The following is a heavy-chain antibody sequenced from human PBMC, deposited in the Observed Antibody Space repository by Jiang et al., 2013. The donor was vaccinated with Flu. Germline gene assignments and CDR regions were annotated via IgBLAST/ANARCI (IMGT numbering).Heavy chain of an antibody. V-gene: IGHV4-4*07. CDR3: AITYYFDSSSYSSNDAFDI. CDR1: RNSISSYY. J-gene: IGHJ3*02. CDR2: IYSSGSA. Sequence: GPGLVKPSETLSLTCTVSRNSISSYYWSWIRQPAGKGLEWIGRIYSSGSANYNPSLNSRVSMSVDTSKNQFSLKLRSVTAADTALYYCAITYYFDSSSYSSNDAFDI. D-gene: IGHD3-22*01.